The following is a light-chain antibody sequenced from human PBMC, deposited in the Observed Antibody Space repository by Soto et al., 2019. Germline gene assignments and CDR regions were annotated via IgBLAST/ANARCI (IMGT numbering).Light chain of an antibody. Sequence: EIVLTQSPGTLSLSPGERATLSCRASQSVSSSYLAWYQQKPGQAPRLLIYGASSRATGIPDRFSGSGSGTDFTLTISRLEPDDFALYYCQQYGSPVTFGQGTKLEIK. J-gene: IGKJ2*01. V-gene: IGKV3-20*01. CDR1: QSVSSSY. CDR3: QQYGSPVT. CDR2: GAS.